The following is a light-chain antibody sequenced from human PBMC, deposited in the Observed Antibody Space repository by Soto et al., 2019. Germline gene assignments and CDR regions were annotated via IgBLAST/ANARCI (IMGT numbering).Light chain of an antibody. J-gene: IGKJ5*01. V-gene: IGKV3-20*01. Sequence: EIVLTQSPGTLSLSPGERATLSCRASQSVNTNLAWYQQKPGQAPRLLISGASSRATGIPDRFSGSGSGTDFTLTISRLEPEDFALYYCQQYGHSPITFGQGTRLEI. CDR2: GAS. CDR3: QQYGHSPIT. CDR1: QSVNTN.